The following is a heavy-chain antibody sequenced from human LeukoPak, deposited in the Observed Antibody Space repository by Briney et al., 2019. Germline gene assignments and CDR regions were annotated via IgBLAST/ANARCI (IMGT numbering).Heavy chain of an antibody. V-gene: IGHV3-9*01. CDR1: GFTFDDYA. D-gene: IGHD6-19*01. CDR2: ISWNSGSI. CDR3: ARDYPASIAVAVYFDY. Sequence: GGSLRLSCAASGFTFDDYAMRWVRQAPGKGLEWVSGISWNSGSIGYADSVKGRFTISRDNAKNSLYLQMNSLRAEDTALYYCARDYPASIAVAVYFDYWGQGTLVTVSS. J-gene: IGHJ4*02.